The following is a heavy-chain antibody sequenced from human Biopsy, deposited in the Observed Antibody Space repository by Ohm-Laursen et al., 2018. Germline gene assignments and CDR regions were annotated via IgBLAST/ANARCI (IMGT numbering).Heavy chain of an antibody. CDR3: ARAERFLECFDI. CDR1: GYAFTNFY. V-gene: IGHV1-46*01. J-gene: IGHJ3*02. D-gene: IGHD3-3*01. CDR2: VNPSGGGT. Sequence: SVKVSCKASGYAFTNFYIHWVRQAPGQGLEWIGLVNPSGGGTKYAQKFQGRVSMTTDTSTSTVYMELSSLRSEDTAVYYCARAERFLECFDIWGQGTMVTVSS.